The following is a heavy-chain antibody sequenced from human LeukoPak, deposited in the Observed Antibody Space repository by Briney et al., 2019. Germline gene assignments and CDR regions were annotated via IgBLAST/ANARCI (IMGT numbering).Heavy chain of an antibody. V-gene: IGHV4-39*02. D-gene: IGHD5-18*01. Sequence: SETLSLTCTVSGGSISSSSYYWGWIRQPPGKGLEWIGGIYYSGSTYYNPSLKSRVTISVDTSKNQFSLKLSSVTAADTAVYYCARELGTAMANQGITDYWGQGTLVTVSS. CDR2: IYYSGST. J-gene: IGHJ4*02. CDR1: GGSISSSSYY. CDR3: ARELGTAMANQGITDY.